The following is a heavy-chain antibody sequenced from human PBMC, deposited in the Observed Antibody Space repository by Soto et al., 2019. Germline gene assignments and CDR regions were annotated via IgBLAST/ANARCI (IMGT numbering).Heavy chain of an antibody. J-gene: IGHJ2*01. CDR2: IYYTGTT. CDR1: SGSISSYY. D-gene: IGHD4-17*01. CDR3: ARSPSLYGDYDPWYFEL. Sequence: PSETLSLTCAVSSGSISSYYWSWIRQSPGKGLEWIGYIYYTGTTNYNPSLKSRVTISVDTSKNQFSLKLSSVTAADTAVYYCARSPSLYGDYDPWYFELWGRGTLVTVSS. V-gene: IGHV4-59*01.